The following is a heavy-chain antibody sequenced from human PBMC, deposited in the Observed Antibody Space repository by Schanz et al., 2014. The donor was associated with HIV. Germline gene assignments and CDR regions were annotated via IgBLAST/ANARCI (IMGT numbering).Heavy chain of an antibody. V-gene: IGHV1-46*01. CDR3: ARVGAGVTVFFDY. D-gene: IGHD3-10*01. CDR2: INPSGGST. CDR1: GYTFTTYY. Sequence: QVQLVQSGAEVKKPGASVKVSCKASGYTFTTYYMHWVRQAPGQGLEWMGIINPSGGSTSYAQKFQGRLTMTTDTSTSTAYMELRSLRSDDTAVFYCARVGAGVTVFFDYWGQGTLVTVSS. J-gene: IGHJ4*02.